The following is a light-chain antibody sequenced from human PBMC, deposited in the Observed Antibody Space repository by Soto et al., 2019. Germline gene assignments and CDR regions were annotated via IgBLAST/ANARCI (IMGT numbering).Light chain of an antibody. Sequence: QSLLTQPASVSGSPGQPITISCTGSSDDIVTYEYIYCHQHNPVKTLQLIIYVVYDRPSGPPKRFSGSKSANTPPLTILGLLLEDEAVYYCSSYTSGRNLRWGVGTGTRS. CDR1: SDDIVTYEY. J-gene: IGLJ1*01. V-gene: IGLV2-14*01. CDR3: SSYTSGRNLRWG. CDR2: VVY.